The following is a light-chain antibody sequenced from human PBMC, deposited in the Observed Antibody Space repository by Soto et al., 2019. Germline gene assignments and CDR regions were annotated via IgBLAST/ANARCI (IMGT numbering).Light chain of an antibody. V-gene: IGLV7-43*01. CDR3: LLHHGRGQLGV. CDR1: TGAVTSGYY. Sequence: QTVVTQEPSLTVSPGGTVTLTCASSTGAVTSGYYPHWFQQKPGQAPSSLIYNTNNKYSWTPARFSGSLLGDKAALTLSDVQPEDEAEYYCLLHHGRGQLGVFGGGTKLTVL. J-gene: IGLJ3*02. CDR2: NTN.